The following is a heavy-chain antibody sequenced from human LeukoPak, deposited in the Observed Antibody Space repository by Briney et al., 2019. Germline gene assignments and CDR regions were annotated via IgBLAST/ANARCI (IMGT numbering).Heavy chain of an antibody. V-gene: IGHV4-39*01. CDR1: GGSISSSSYY. CDR2: IYYSGST. J-gene: IGHJ4*02. D-gene: IGHD3-22*01. CDR3: ARVGDSSGINFDY. Sequence: SSETLSLTCTVSGGSISSSSYYWGWIRQPPGKGLEWIGSIYYSGSTYYNPSLKSRVTISVDTSMNQFFLKLSSVTAADTAVYYCARVGDSSGINFDYWGQGTLVTVSS.